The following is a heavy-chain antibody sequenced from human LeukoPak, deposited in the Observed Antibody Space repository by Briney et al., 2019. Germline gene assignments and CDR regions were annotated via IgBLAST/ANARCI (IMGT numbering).Heavy chain of an antibody. Sequence: PGGSLRLSCAASGFTFSSYGMHWVRQAPGKGLEWVAVISYDGSNKYYADSVKGRFTISRDNSKNTLYLQMNSLRAEDTAVYYCAKYIGLLDYYYYGVDVWGKGTTVTVSS. CDR3: AKYIGLLDYYYYGVDV. D-gene: IGHD2-8*01. J-gene: IGHJ6*04. V-gene: IGHV3-30*18. CDR2: ISYDGSNK. CDR1: GFTFSSYG.